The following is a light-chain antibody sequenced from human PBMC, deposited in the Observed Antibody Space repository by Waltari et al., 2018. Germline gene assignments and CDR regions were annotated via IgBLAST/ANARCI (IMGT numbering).Light chain of an antibody. J-gene: IGKJ1*01. CDR2: AAS. Sequence: DIQMTQSPSSLSASVGDRVSITCRASQSISSYLNWYLQKPGKAPKHLIYAASSLQSWVPSRFSRSGSVTDFTLTISSLQPEDFATYFCQQSYSTPPTWTFGQGTKVEIK. CDR3: QQSYSTPPTWT. V-gene: IGKV1-39*01. CDR1: QSISSY.